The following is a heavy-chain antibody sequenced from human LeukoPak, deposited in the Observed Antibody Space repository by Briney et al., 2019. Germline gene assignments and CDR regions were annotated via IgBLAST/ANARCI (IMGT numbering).Heavy chain of an antibody. V-gene: IGHV3-15*01. Sequence: PGGSLRLSCEVSGFSFSSYWMTWVRQAPGKGLEWVGRIKSKTDGGTTAYASPVQGRFTISRDDSKNTLFLQMDSLKTEDTAVYYCTTAPQVQPPVMVDYWGQGTLVTVSA. CDR1: GFSFSSYW. J-gene: IGHJ4*02. CDR2: IKSKTDGGTT. CDR3: TTAPQVQPPVMVDY. D-gene: IGHD1-1*01.